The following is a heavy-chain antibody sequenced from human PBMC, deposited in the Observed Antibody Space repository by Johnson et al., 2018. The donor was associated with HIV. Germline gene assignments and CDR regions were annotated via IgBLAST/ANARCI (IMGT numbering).Heavy chain of an antibody. Sequence: VQLVESGGGLVRPGESLRLSCVASGFTFSGYWMTWVRQAPGKGLEWVANIKQGGSEKYYVDSVKGRFTISRDNAKKSLYMQMNSLRAEDTAVYYCARDPLTLTTTLDAFDLWGQGTMVTVSS. CDR2: IKQGGSEK. J-gene: IGHJ3*01. CDR3: ARDPLTLTTTLDAFDL. CDR1: GFTFSGYW. D-gene: IGHD4-17*01. V-gene: IGHV3-7*03.